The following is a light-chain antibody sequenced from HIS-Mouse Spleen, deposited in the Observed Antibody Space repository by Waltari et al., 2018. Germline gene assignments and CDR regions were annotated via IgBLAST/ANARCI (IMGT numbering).Light chain of an antibody. CDR1: SSAFGRYNL. V-gene: IGLV2-23*01. Sequence: QSALTQPASVSGSPGQSITISCPGTSSAFGRYNLVSWYQQHPGKAPKLMSYEGSKRPSGVSNRFSGSKSGNTASLTISGLQAEDEADYYCCSYAGSSTWVFGGGTKLTVL. CDR2: EGS. CDR3: CSYAGSSTWV. J-gene: IGLJ3*02.